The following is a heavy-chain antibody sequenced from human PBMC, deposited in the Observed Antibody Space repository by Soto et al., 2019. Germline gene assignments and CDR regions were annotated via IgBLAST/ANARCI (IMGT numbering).Heavy chain of an antibody. J-gene: IGHJ6*02. CDR1: GYTFSGYY. Sequence: QEPLVQSGAEVKKPGASVKVSCKASGYTFSGYYIHWLRQAPGQGLEWMGWINPNSGSTNYAQKFQGRVTVTRDTPTSTAYMELSRLTSDDTAVYYCARSLTEGYCTITGCYTRPLYGMDVWGQGTTVTVSS. CDR3: ARSLTEGYCTITGCYTRPLYGMDV. V-gene: IGHV1-2*02. D-gene: IGHD2-2*02. CDR2: INPNSGST.